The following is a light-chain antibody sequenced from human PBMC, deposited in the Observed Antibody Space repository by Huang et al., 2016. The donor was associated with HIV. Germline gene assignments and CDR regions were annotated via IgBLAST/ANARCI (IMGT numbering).Light chain of an antibody. CDR3: QQRSNWPPYT. CDR1: QIVSRY. Sequence: EIVLTQYPATLSLSPGERATLSCRASQIVSRYLAWYRQKPGQAPRLLIYEASNRATGIPARFSGSGSWTDFTLTISSLEPEDFAVYYCQQRSNWPPYTFGQGTKLEIK. CDR2: EAS. V-gene: IGKV3-11*01. J-gene: IGKJ2*01.